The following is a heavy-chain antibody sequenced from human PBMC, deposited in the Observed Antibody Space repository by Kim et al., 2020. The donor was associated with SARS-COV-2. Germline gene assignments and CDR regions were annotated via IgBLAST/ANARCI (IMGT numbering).Heavy chain of an antibody. J-gene: IGHJ4*02. D-gene: IGHD3-10*01. CDR2: IWYDGSNK. CDR3: ARGGNSYYGSGSYNIDY. Sequence: GGSLRLSCAASGFTFSSYGMHWVRQAPGKGLEWVAVIWYDGSNKYYADSVKGRFTISRDNSKNTLYLQMNSLRAEDTAVYYCARGGNSYYGSGSYNIDYWGQGTLVTVSS. V-gene: IGHV3-33*01. CDR1: GFTFSSYG.